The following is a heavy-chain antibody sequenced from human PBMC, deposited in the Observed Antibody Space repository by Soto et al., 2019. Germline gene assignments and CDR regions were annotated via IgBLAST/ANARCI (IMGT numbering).Heavy chain of an antibody. Sequence: QVQLVESGGGVVQPGRSLRLSCAASGFTFSSYAMHWVRQAPGKGLEWVAVISYDGSNKYYADSVKGRFTISRDNSKNTLYLQMNSLRAEDTAVYYCARDGYSSSWYTGQVVTATYFDYCGQGTLVTVSS. CDR3: ARDGYSSSWYTGQVVTATYFDY. CDR1: GFTFSSYA. V-gene: IGHV3-30-3*01. D-gene: IGHD6-13*01. CDR2: ISYDGSNK. J-gene: IGHJ4*02.